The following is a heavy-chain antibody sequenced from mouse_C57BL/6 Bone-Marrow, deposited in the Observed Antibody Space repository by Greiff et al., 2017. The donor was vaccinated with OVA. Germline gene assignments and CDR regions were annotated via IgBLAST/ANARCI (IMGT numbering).Heavy chain of an antibody. D-gene: IGHD1-1*01. CDR3: TIYYYGSSEDFDY. Sequence: EVQLQQSGAELVRPGASVKLSCTASGFNIKDDYMHWVKQRPEQGLEWIGWIEPENGDTEYASKFQGKATITADTSSNTAYLQLSSLTSEDTAVYYCTIYYYGSSEDFDYWGQGTTLTVSS. V-gene: IGHV14-4*01. J-gene: IGHJ2*01. CDR1: GFNIKDDY. CDR2: IEPENGDT.